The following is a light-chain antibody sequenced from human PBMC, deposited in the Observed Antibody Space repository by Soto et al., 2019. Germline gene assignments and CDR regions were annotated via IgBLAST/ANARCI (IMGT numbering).Light chain of an antibody. V-gene: IGKV3-11*01. Sequence: EIVLTQSPATLSLSPGERATLSCGASQSVSSYLAWYQQKPGQAPRLLIYDTSNRATDIPARFSGSGSGTDFTLTISSLEPEDFAVYYCLQRSSWPLTFGGGTKVEIK. J-gene: IGKJ4*01. CDR1: QSVSSY. CDR2: DTS. CDR3: LQRSSWPLT.